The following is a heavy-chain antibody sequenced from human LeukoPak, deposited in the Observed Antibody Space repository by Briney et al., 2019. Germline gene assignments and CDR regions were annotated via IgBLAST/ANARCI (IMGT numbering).Heavy chain of an antibody. CDR2: IYYSGST. CDR1: GGSISSYY. CDR3: ARDKSPMDYYDSSGYSDY. J-gene: IGHJ4*02. D-gene: IGHD3-22*01. Sequence: PSETLSLTCTVSGGSISSYYWSWIRQPPGKGLEWIGHIYYSGSTNYNPSLKSRVTISVDTSKNQFSLKLSSVTAADTAVYYCARDKSPMDYYDSSGYSDYWGQGTLVTVSS. V-gene: IGHV4-59*01.